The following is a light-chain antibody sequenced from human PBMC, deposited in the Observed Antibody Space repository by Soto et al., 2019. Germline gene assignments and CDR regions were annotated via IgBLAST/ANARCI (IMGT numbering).Light chain of an antibody. CDR2: EVT. J-gene: IGLJ1*01. CDR1: SSDVGAYDF. CDR3: TSHAGNYNFPYV. V-gene: IGLV2-8*01. Sequence: QSVLTQPASVSGSPGQSTTISCTGTSSDVGAYDFVSWYQHHPGKAPKLMIYEVTKRPSGVPDRFSGSKSGNTASLTVSGLQAEDEADYYCTSHAGNYNFPYVFGTGTKVHVL.